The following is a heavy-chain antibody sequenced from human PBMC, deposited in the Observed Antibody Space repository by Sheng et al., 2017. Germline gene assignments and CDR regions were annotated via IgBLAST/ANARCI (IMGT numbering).Heavy chain of an antibody. V-gene: IGHV3-23*04. CDR3: AKGLTGAGTYYNA. J-gene: IGHJ5*02. D-gene: IGHD3-10*01. CDR1: GFTFNNYA. Sequence: EVQLVESGGGLVQPGGSLRLSCAASGFTFNNYALSWVRLAPGKGLEWVSSISGSGGSSYYADSVKGRFTISRDNSKDTLYLQMNSLRAEDTALYFCAKGLTGAGTYYNAWGQGTLVAVSS. CDR2: ISGSGGSS.